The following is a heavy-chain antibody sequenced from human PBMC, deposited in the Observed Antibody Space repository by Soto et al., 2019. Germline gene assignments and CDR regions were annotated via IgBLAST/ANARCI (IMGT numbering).Heavy chain of an antibody. J-gene: IGHJ6*02. CDR1: GFTFSSYA. V-gene: IGHV3-30-3*01. CDR3: ARDSTPYSYGKPGGYYYGMDV. Sequence: QVQLVESGGGVVQPGRSLRLSCAASGFTFSSYAMHWVRQAPGKGLEWVAVISYDGSNKYYADSVKGRFTISRDNSKTTLYLQMNSLRAEDTAVYYCARDSTPYSYGKPGGYYYGMDVWGQGTTVTVSS. CDR2: ISYDGSNK. D-gene: IGHD5-18*01.